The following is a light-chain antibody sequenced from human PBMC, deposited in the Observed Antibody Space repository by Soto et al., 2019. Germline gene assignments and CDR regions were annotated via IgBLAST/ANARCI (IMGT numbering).Light chain of an antibody. CDR1: SSDVGGYNY. V-gene: IGLV2-14*01. Sequence: QSVLTQPPSISGAPGQRVTISCTGTSSDVGGYNYVSWYQQHPDKAPKLILYEVSNRPSGVSNRFSGSKSGNTASLTISGLQTEDGADYYCSSYTDNSTLVFGTGTKVTVL. CDR2: EVS. CDR3: SSYTDNSTLV. J-gene: IGLJ1*01.